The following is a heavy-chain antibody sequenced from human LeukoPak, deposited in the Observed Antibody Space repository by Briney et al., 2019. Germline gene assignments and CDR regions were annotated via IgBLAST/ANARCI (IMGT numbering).Heavy chain of an antibody. CDR2: IYYSGIT. Sequence: SETLSLTCTVSGGSISATGYFWGWIHQPPGKGLEWIGSIYYSGITHYNPSLKSRVTISVDTSKNQFSLKLSSVTAADTAVYYSARVDLPNAFDIWGQGIVVTVSS. CDR3: ARVDLPNAFDI. CDR1: GGSISATGYF. J-gene: IGHJ3*02. V-gene: IGHV4-39*07. D-gene: IGHD3/OR15-3a*01.